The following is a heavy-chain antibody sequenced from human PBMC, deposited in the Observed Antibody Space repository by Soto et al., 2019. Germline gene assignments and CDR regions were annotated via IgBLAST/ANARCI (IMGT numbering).Heavy chain of an antibody. CDR2: ISYDGSNK. CDR1: GFTFSSYG. J-gene: IGHJ4*02. V-gene: IGHV3-30*18. D-gene: IGHD2-8*01. CDR3: AKDRVLRMLFVPLWLGGIDY. Sequence: QVQLVESGGGVVQPGRSLRLSCAASGFTFSSYGMHWVRQAPGKGLEWVAVISYDGSNKYYADSVKGRFTISRDNSKNLLYLEMNSLRAEDTAVYYCAKDRVLRMLFVPLWLGGIDYWGQGTLVTVSS.